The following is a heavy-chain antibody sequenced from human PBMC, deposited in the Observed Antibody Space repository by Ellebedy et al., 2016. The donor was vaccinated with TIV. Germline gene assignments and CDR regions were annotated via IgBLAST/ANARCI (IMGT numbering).Heavy chain of an antibody. D-gene: IGHD1-1*01. CDR3: AKEAKVHAGPWYFDL. V-gene: IGHV3-23*01. CDR1: GFTFSSYA. J-gene: IGHJ2*01. CDR2: IYRTGRGI. Sequence: GESLKISCAASGFTFSSYAVAWVRQTPGKGLQCVSGIYRTGRGIFYSDSVKGRFTISRDNSKNTLYLQVDSPRAEDTGVYYCAKEAKVHAGPWYFDLWGRGTLVTVSS.